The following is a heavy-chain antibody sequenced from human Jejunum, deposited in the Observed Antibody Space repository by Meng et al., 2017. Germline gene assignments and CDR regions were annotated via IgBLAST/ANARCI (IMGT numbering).Heavy chain of an antibody. CDR2: IYYSGST. D-gene: IGHD2/OR15-2a*01. CDR1: GGSTITTGYY. J-gene: IGHJ4*02. CDR3: ARHFLTMSKDYFDY. V-gene: IGHV4-39*01. Sequence: QVQLQESGQGLVEPSETLSLTCAVSGGSTITTGYYWGWIRQPPGKGLEWMGSIYYSGSTYYNSPLQSRLTISVDTSKNQFSLKLRSVTAADTAIYYCARHFLTMSKDYFDYWGQGTLVTVSS.